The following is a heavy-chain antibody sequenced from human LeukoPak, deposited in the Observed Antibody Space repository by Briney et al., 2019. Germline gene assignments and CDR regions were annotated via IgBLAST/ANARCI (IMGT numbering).Heavy chain of an antibody. CDR1: GGSISISGYY. Sequence: PSETLSLTCTVSGGSISISGYYWGWIRQPPGKGLEWIGSIYYSGSTYYNPSLKSRVTISVDTSKNQFSLKLSSVTAADTAVYYCARNYDFWSGYYKAYYYYMDVWGKGTTVTVSS. CDR2: IYYSGST. V-gene: IGHV4-39*07. D-gene: IGHD3-3*01. J-gene: IGHJ6*03. CDR3: ARNYDFWSGYYKAYYYYMDV.